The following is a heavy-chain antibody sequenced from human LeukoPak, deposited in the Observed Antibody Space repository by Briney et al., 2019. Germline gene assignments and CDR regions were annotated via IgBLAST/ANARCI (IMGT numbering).Heavy chain of an antibody. D-gene: IGHD4-17*01. CDR2: INPNSGGT. Sequence: GASVKVSCKXSGYTFTGYYMHWVRQSPGQGLEWMGRINPNSGGTNYSQKFQGRVTMTRDTSISTAYMELSRLRSDDTAVYYCARDGDSDGDYWGQGTLVTVSS. V-gene: IGHV1-2*06. J-gene: IGHJ4*02. CDR1: GYTFTGYY. CDR3: ARDGDSDGDY.